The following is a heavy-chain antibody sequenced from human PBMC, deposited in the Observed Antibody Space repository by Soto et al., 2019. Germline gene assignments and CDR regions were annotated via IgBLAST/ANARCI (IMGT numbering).Heavy chain of an antibody. CDR2: IYYSGRT. CDR3: ARHEGGAAADRPLDY. J-gene: IGHJ4*02. V-gene: IGHV4-39*01. CDR1: GGSVRSSSYY. Sequence: QLRLQESGPGLVKSSETLSLTCTISGGSVRSSSYYWGWIRQPPGKGLEWIASIYYSGRTHNNPALKSRVTMSIDTYTNQLSLKMSSVTAAATAVYYCARHEGGAAADRPLDYWGQGTLVTVSS. D-gene: IGHD6-13*01.